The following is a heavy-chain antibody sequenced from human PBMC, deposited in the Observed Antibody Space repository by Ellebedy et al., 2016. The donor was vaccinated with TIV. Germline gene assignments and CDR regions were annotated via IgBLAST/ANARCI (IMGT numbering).Heavy chain of an antibody. CDR3: ALRSDGSQIDY. D-gene: IGHD2-15*01. V-gene: IGHV3-53*01. CDR1: GFTVSSNY. CDR2: IYSGGST. J-gene: IGHJ4*02. Sequence: GESLKISCAASGFTVSSNYMSWVRQAPGKGLEWVSIIYSGGSTYYADSVKGRFTSSRDDFKNTLYLQMNSLRAEDTAVYYCALRSDGSQIDYWGQGTLVTVSS.